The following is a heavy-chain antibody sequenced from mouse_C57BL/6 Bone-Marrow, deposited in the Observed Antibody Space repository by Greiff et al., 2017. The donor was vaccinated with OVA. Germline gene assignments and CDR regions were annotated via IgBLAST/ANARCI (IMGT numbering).Heavy chain of an antibody. Sequence: QVQLQQSGAELVKPGASVKISCKASGYAFSSYWMNWVKQRPGKGLEWIGQIYPGDGDTNYNGKFKGKATLTADKSSSTAYMQLSSLTSEDSAVYFCARAGGYEDAMDYWGQGTSVTVSS. V-gene: IGHV1-80*01. D-gene: IGHD2-3*01. CDR2: IYPGDGDT. CDR1: GYAFSSYW. CDR3: ARAGGYEDAMDY. J-gene: IGHJ4*01.